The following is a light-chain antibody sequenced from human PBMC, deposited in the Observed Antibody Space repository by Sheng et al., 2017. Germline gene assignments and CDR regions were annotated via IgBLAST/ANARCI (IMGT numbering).Light chain of an antibody. CDR1: QSISNY. V-gene: IGKV3-20*01. CDR3: QQYGGSTGT. Sequence: IVLTQSPATLSLSPGERATLSCRASQSISNYLAWYQQKPGQAPRLLIYAASSRATGIPDRFSGSGSGTDFILTISSLEPEDFAVYYCQQYGGSTGTFGGGTRVDIK. J-gene: IGKJ4*01. CDR2: AAS.